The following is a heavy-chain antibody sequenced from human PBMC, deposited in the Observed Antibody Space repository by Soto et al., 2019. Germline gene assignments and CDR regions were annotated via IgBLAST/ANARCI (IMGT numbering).Heavy chain of an antibody. Sequence: SETLSLTCTVSGGSISSGGYYWSWIRQHPGKGLEWIGYIYYSGSTYYNPTLKSRVTISVDTSKNQFSLKLSSVTAADTAVYYCARVEMADIVATAYFDYWGQGTLVTVSS. CDR2: IYYSGST. CDR1: GGSISSGGYY. V-gene: IGHV4-31*03. J-gene: IGHJ4*02. CDR3: ARVEMADIVATAYFDY. D-gene: IGHD5-12*01.